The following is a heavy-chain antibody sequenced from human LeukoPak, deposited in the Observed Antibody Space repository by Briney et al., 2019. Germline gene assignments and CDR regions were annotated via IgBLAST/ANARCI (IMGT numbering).Heavy chain of an antibody. CDR1: GFTFSSYG. CDR2: ISGSGGST. Sequence: GGSLRLSCAASGFTFSSYGMSWVRQAPGKGLEWVSAISGSGGSTYYADSVKGRFTISRDNSKNTLYLQMNSLRAEDTAVYYCAKVQYYDFWSGYDAFDIWGQGTMVTVSS. CDR3: AKVQYYDFWSGYDAFDI. D-gene: IGHD3-3*01. J-gene: IGHJ3*02. V-gene: IGHV3-23*01.